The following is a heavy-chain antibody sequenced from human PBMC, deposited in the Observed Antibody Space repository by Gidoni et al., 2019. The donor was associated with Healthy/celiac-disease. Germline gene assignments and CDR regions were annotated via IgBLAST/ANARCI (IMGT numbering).Heavy chain of an antibody. D-gene: IGHD1-26*01. CDR1: GGSISSYY. J-gene: IGHJ4*02. V-gene: IGHV4-59*01. CDR2: IYYSGST. Sequence: QVQLQESGPGLVKPSETLSLTCTVPGGSISSYYWSWIRQPPGKGLEWIGYIYYSGSTNYNPSLKSRVTISVDTSKNQFSLKLSSVTAADTAVYYCARGYDATTFDYWGQGTLVTVSS. CDR3: ARGYDATTFDY.